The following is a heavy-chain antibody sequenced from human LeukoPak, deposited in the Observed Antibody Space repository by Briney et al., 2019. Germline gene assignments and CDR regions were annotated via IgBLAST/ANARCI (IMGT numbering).Heavy chain of an antibody. CDR3: AGSRLGSSGYYEGYYFDY. Sequence: ASVKVSCKASGGTFSSYAISCVRQAPGQGLEWMVGIIPIFGTANYPQKFQGRVTITADESTSTAYMELSSLRSEDTAVYYCAGSRLGSSGYYEGYYFDYWGQGTLVTVS. CDR1: GGTFSSYA. J-gene: IGHJ4*02. CDR2: IIPIFGTA. V-gene: IGHV1-69*13. D-gene: IGHD3-22*01.